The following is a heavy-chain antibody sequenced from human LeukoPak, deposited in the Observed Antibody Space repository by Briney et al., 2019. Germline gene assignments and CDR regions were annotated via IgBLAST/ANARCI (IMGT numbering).Heavy chain of an antibody. J-gene: IGHJ5*02. D-gene: IGHD4-17*01. Sequence: GGSLRLSCAASGFTFSSYGMHWVRQAPGKGLEWVAVISYDGSNKYYADSVKGRFTISRDNSKNTLYLQTNSLRAEDTAVYYCAKDLDDYGDSEYNWFDPWGQGTLVTVSS. CDR3: AKDLDDYGDSEYNWFDP. V-gene: IGHV3-30*18. CDR1: GFTFSSYG. CDR2: ISYDGSNK.